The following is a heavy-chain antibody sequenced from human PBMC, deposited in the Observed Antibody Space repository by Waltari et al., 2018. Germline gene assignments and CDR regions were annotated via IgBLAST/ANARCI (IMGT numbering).Heavy chain of an antibody. CDR3: ARAGQLSADALDL. CDR2: IHTSGSP. Sequence: QVQLQESGPRLVRPTQTLSLTRSVSGAPINSAHFYWTWIRQPPGKVLEWIGHIHTSGSPHYNPSLKSRLSIPADTSRNQISLRLTSVTAADTAVYYCARAGQLSADALDLWGQGTVVSVSS. D-gene: IGHD1-1*01. CDR1: GAPINSAHFY. J-gene: IGHJ3*01. V-gene: IGHV4-30-4*08.